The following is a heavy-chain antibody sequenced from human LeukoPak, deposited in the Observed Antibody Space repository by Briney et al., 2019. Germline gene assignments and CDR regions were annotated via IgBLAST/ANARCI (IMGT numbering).Heavy chain of an antibody. Sequence: GGSLRLSCAASGFTFSSYAMSWVRQAPGKGLEWVSAISGSGGSTYYADSVKGRFTISRDNSKNTLYLQMNSLRAEDTAVYYCAKAPANYYDSSGYYLAAFDIWGQGTMVTVSS. CDR2: ISGSGGST. V-gene: IGHV3-23*01. D-gene: IGHD3-22*01. J-gene: IGHJ3*02. CDR3: AKAPANYYDSSGYYLAAFDI. CDR1: GFTFSSYA.